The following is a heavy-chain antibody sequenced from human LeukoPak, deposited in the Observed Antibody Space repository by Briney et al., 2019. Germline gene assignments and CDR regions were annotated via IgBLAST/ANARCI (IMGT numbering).Heavy chain of an antibody. Sequence: GRSLRLSCAASGFTFDDYAMHWVRQAPGKGLEWVSGISWNSGSIGYEDSVKGRFTISRDNAKNSLYLQMNSLRAEDTAFYYCAKDMRSIAVAGTLDYWGQGTLVTVSS. CDR3: AKDMRSIAVAGTLDY. V-gene: IGHV3-9*01. CDR2: ISWNSGSI. J-gene: IGHJ4*02. CDR1: GFTFDDYA. D-gene: IGHD6-19*01.